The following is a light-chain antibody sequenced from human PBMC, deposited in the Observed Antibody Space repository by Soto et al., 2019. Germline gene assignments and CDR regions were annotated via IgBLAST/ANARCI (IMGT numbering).Light chain of an antibody. CDR3: QQYNNFWT. CDR2: GAS. J-gene: IGKJ1*01. CDR1: QSVSSN. V-gene: IGKV3-15*01. Sequence: EIVMTQSPVILSVSPGETATLSCRASQSVSSNLAWYQQKPGQAPRLLIYGASTRATDIPARFSGSGSGTDFTLTISSLQSEDFAVYSCQQYNNFWTFGQGTKVEIK.